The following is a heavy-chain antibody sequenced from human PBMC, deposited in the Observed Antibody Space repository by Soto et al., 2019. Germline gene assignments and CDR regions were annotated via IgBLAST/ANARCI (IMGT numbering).Heavy chain of an antibody. CDR1: GGTFSSYA. V-gene: IGHV1-69*13. CDR3: ARADQNYYGSGSYFRASNYYFDY. D-gene: IGHD3-10*01. J-gene: IGHJ4*01. Sequence: SVKVSCKASGGTFSSYAISWVRQAPGQGLEWMGGIIPIFGTANYAQKFQGRVTITADESTSTAYMELSSLRSEDTAVYYCARADQNYYGSGSYFRASNYYFDYWGQ. CDR2: IIPIFGTA.